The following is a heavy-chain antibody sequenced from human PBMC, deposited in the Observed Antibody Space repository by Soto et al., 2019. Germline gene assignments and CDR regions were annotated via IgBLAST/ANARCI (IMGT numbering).Heavy chain of an antibody. CDR3: AREGGAFGAPFDC. Sequence: QVQLQESGPGLVKPSQTLSLTCIVSGGSISSGDYYWSWIRQPPGKGLEWIGYIHYSGSTHYNLSLKSRVTISVDTSKNQFSLKLSSVTAADTAVYYCAREGGAFGAPFDCWGQGTLVPVSS. J-gene: IGHJ4*02. V-gene: IGHV4-30-4*01. D-gene: IGHD3-10*01. CDR2: IHYSGST. CDR1: GGSISSGDYY.